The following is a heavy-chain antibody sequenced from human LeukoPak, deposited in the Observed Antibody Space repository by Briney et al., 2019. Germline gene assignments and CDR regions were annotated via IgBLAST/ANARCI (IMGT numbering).Heavy chain of an antibody. CDR2: LYARGST. Sequence: SETLSLTCTVSGDSVTNYDWSWIRQAPGKGLECIGNLYARGSTTYSPSLKSRVTTSIDTSKNHFSLRLTSVTAADAAVYYCARWAEYQLPFSYYYMDVWGKGTTVTVSS. D-gene: IGHD2-2*01. V-gene: IGHV4-4*09. J-gene: IGHJ6*03. CDR1: GDSVTNYD. CDR3: ARWAEYQLPFSYYYMDV.